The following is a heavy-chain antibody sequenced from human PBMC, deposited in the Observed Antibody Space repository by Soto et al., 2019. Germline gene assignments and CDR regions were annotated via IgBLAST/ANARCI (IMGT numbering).Heavy chain of an antibody. J-gene: IGHJ4*02. CDR1: GFTFSSYA. CDR2: ISYDGSNK. Sequence: GGSLRLSCAASGFTFSSYAMHWVRQAPGKGLEWVAVISYDGSNKYYADSVKGRFTISRDNSKNTLYLQMNSLRAEDTAVYYCASASKHGYWGQGTLVTVSS. V-gene: IGHV3-30-3*01. D-gene: IGHD3-16*01. CDR3: ASASKHGY.